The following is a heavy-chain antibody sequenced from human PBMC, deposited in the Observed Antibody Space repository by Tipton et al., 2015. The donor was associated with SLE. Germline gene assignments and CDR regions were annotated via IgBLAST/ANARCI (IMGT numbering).Heavy chain of an antibody. CDR2: IYTNENT. V-gene: IGHV4-4*07. J-gene: IGHJ2*01. Sequence: TLSLTCTVSGGSISSYYWSWIRQPAGGGLEWIGGIYTNENTNYNPPPKSRVTMSVDTSKNHFSLKLISVTAADTAVYYCAREFLNPVTTVHYYFDLWGRGTLVTVSS. CDR3: AREFLNPVTTVHYYFDL. D-gene: IGHD4-11*01. CDR1: GGSISSYY.